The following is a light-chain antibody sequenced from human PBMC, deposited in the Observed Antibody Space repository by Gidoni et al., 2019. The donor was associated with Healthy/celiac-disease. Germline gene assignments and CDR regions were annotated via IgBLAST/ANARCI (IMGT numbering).Light chain of an antibody. CDR2: SNN. Sequence: QSVLTPPPSATGTPGHRVTLSCSGSSSNIGSNTVNWYQQLPGTAPKLLIYSNNQRPSGVPDRFSGSKSGTSASLAISGLQSEDEADYYCAAWDDSLNGPNVVFGGGTKLTVL. CDR1: SSNIGSNT. CDR3: AAWDDSLNGPNVV. V-gene: IGLV1-44*01. J-gene: IGLJ2*01.